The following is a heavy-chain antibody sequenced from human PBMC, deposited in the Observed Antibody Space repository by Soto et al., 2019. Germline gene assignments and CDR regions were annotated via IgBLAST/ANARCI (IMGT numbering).Heavy chain of an antibody. V-gene: IGHV3-30-3*01. D-gene: IGHD3-22*01. J-gene: IGHJ4*02. Sequence: QVQLVESGGGVVQPGRSLRLSCAASGFTFSSYAMHWVRQAPGKGLEWVAVISYDGSNKYYADSVKGRFTISRDNFKNTLYLQMTSLRAEDTAVYYCARVRPTMIVVGVLDYWGQGTLVTVSS. CDR2: ISYDGSNK. CDR1: GFTFSSYA. CDR3: ARVRPTMIVVGVLDY.